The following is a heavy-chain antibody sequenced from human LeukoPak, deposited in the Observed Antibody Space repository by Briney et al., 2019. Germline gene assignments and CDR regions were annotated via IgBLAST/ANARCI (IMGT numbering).Heavy chain of an antibody. D-gene: IGHD5-24*01. J-gene: IGHJ4*02. CDR2: IYPGGSDT. CDR1: GYSFTSYW. V-gene: IGHV5-51*01. CDR3: ATETDKRAFDY. Sequence: GESLKISCKGSGYSFTSYWIGWVRQMPGKDLEWLVIIYPGGSDTRYSPSFQGQVTISADKSISNPYLQWSSLKASDTAMYYCATETDKRAFDYWGQGTLVTVSS.